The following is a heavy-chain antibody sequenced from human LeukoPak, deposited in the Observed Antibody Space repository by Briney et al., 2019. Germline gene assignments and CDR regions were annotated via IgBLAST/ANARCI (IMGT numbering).Heavy chain of an antibody. J-gene: IGHJ4*02. CDR2: IIPIFGTA. CDR3: ARGSIVGATHFDC. CDR1: GGTFSSYA. D-gene: IGHD1-26*01. Sequence: SVSVSCKASGGTFSSYAISWVRQAPGQGLEWMGGIIPIFGTANYAQKFQGRVTITTDESTSTAYMELSSLRSEDTAVYYCARGSIVGATHFDCWGQGTLVTVSS. V-gene: IGHV1-69*05.